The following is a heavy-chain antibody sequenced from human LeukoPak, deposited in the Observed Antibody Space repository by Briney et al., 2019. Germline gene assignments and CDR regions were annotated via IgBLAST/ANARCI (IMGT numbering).Heavy chain of an antibody. CDR1: GGSISGYY. J-gene: IGHJ4*02. V-gene: IGHV4-59*01. Sequence: PSETLSLTCTVSGGSISGYYWSWIRQPPGKGLEWIGYIYYTGSTNYKSSLKSRVTISVEMSKNQFSLKLSSVTAADTAVYYCARVLGSNGCSDYWGQGALVTVSS. CDR2: IYYTGST. D-gene: IGHD6-19*01. CDR3: ARVLGSNGCSDY.